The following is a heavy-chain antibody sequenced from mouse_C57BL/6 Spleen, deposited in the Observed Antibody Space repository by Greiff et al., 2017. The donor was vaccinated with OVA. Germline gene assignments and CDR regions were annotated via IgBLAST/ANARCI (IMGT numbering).Heavy chain of an antibody. Sequence: QVQLKESGAELVKPGASVKISCKASGYAFSSYWMNWVKQRPGKGLEWIGQIYPGDGDTNYNGKFKGKATLTADKSSSTAYMQLSSLTSEDSAVYFCARATTVVLDYWGQGTSVTVSS. V-gene: IGHV1-80*01. CDR1: GYAFSSYW. D-gene: IGHD1-1*01. J-gene: IGHJ4*01. CDR3: ARATTVVLDY. CDR2: IYPGDGDT.